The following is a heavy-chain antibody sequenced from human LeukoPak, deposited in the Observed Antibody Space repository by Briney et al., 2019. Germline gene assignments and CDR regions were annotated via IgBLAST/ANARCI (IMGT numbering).Heavy chain of an antibody. D-gene: IGHD5-18*01. CDR1: GFTFSSYW. Sequence: GGSLRLSCAASGFTFSSYWMSWVRQAPGKGLEWVANIKQDGSEKYYVDSVKGRFTISRDNAKNSLYLQMNSLRAEDTAVYYCAREKVSGYSYGETDYWGQGTLVTVSS. J-gene: IGHJ4*02. CDR3: AREKVSGYSYGETDY. V-gene: IGHV3-7*01. CDR2: IKQDGSEK.